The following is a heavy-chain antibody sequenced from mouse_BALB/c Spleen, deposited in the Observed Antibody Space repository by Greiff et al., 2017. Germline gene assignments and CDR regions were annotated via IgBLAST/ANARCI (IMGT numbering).Heavy chain of an antibody. J-gene: IGHJ4*01. V-gene: IGHV14-3*02. CDR1: GFNIKDTY. CDR2: IDPANGNT. CDR3: ARWGNYEEGMDY. Sequence: VQLKESGAELVKPGASVKLSCTASGFNIKDTYMPWVKQRPEQGLEWIGRIDPANGNTKYDPKFQGKATITADTSSNTAYLQLSSLTSEDTAVYYCARWGNYEEGMDYWGQGTSVTVAA. D-gene: IGHD2-1*01.